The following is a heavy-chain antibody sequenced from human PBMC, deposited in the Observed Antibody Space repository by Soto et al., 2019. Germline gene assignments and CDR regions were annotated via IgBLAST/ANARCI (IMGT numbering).Heavy chain of an antibody. V-gene: IGHV1-3*01. D-gene: IGHD1-1*01. CDR1: GYTFTSYA. CDR3: ASTSPPSYYYYGMDV. Sequence: ASVKVSCKAAGYTFTSYAMHWVRQAPGQRLEWMGWINAGNGNTKYSQKFQGRVTITRDTSASTAYMELSSLRSEDTAVYYCASTSPPSYYYYGMDVWGQGTTVTVSS. J-gene: IGHJ6*02. CDR2: INAGNGNT.